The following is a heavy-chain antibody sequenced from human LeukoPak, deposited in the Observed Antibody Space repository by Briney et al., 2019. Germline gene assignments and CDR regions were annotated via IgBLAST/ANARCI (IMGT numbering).Heavy chain of an antibody. CDR1: GFTFSSYE. V-gene: IGHV3-48*03. CDR2: ISSSGSTI. CDR3: AREGALTVTKDAFDI. D-gene: IGHD4-17*01. Sequence: GGSLRLSCAASGFTFSSYEMNWVRQAPGKGLEWVSYISSSGSTIYYADSVKGGFTISTDTTQNSLYIHMYSLRAQGTAVYFCAREGALTVTKDAFDIWGQGTMDTVSS. J-gene: IGHJ3*02.